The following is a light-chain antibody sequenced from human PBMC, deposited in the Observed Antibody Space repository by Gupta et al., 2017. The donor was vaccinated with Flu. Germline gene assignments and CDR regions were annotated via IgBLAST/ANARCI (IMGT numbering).Light chain of an antibody. CDR1: HDIVNY. CDR2: TAS. Sequence: DIQLTQSPTFLSVSVGDRVTITCPASHDIVNYVASHQQQTGRTPKHLILTASTLQTGDPSRFSGSGSGTEFTLTIISLQHADVATNYCHHLKSYPRYTFGHGTKVEIK. V-gene: IGKV1-9*01. CDR3: HHLKSYPRYT. J-gene: IGKJ2*01.